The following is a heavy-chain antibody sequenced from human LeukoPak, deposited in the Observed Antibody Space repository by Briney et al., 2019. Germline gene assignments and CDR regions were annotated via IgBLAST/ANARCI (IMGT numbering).Heavy chain of an antibody. CDR2: INSDGSST. J-gene: IGHJ4*02. D-gene: IGHD3-3*01. Sequence: GRSLRLSCAASGFTFSSYWMHWVRQAPGKGLVWVSRINSDGSSTNYADSVKGRFTSSRDNAKNTLYLQMNSLRAEDTAVYYCARDASWSGYPDYWGQGTLVTVSS. CDR3: ARDASWSGYPDY. CDR1: GFTFSSYW. V-gene: IGHV3-74*01.